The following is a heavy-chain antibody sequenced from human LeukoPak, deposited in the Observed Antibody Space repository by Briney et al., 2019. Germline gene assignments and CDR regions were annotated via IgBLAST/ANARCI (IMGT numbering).Heavy chain of an antibody. CDR2: ISSSSSTI. CDR3: ARWPFGSSWYFDY. CDR1: GFTFSSYS. D-gene: IGHD6-13*01. V-gene: IGHV3-48*02. J-gene: IGHJ4*02. Sequence: GGSLRLSCAASGFTFSSYSMNWVRQAPGKGLDWVSYISSSSSTIYYADSVKGRFTISRDNAKNSLYLQMNSLRDEDTAVYYCARWPFGSSWYFDYWGQGTLVTVSS.